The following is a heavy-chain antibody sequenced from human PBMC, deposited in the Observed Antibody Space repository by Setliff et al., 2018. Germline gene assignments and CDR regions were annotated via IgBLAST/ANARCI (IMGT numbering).Heavy chain of an antibody. CDR2: IYPGDSDT. D-gene: IGHD6-13*01. Sequence: GESLKISCKGSGYSFTSYWIGWVRQMPGKGLEWMGIIYPGDSDTRYRPSFQGQVTISADKSISTAYLQWSSLKASDTAMYYCARQARYSSSWYMGGYFDYWGQGTLVTVSS. CDR1: GYSFTSYW. J-gene: IGHJ4*02. V-gene: IGHV5-51*01. CDR3: ARQARYSSSWYMGGYFDY.